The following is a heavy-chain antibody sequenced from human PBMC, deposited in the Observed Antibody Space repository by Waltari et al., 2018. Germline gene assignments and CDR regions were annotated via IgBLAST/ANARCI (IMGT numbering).Heavy chain of an antibody. CDR1: GGSFSGYY. CDR3: ARVNSGWYSEYFQH. Sequence: QVQLQQWGARLLKPSETLSLTCAAYGGSFSGYYWIWIRQPPGKGLEWIGEINHSGSTNYNPSLKSRVTISVDTSKNQFSLKLSSVTAADTAVYYCARVNSGWYSEYFQHWGQGTLVTVSS. V-gene: IGHV4-34*01. J-gene: IGHJ1*01. D-gene: IGHD6-19*01. CDR2: INHSGST.